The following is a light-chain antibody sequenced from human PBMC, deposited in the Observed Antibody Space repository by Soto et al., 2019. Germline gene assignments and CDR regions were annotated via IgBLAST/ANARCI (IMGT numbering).Light chain of an antibody. CDR2: GAS. Sequence: IVFTQSPGTLSFSPGERTTLSCRASQSISRYLAWYQQKPGQGPRLLIYGASSRATGTPDRFSGSGSGTDFTHTINRLEPEDFALYYCQQYGSSPPTFGQGTKVDIK. V-gene: IGKV3-20*01. J-gene: IGKJ1*01. CDR3: QQYGSSPPT. CDR1: QSISRY.